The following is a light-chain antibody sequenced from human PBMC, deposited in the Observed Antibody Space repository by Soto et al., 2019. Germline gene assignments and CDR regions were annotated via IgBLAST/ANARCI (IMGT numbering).Light chain of an antibody. J-gene: IGLJ2*01. CDR2: EGS. CDR1: SSDVGNYNL. CDR3: CSYAGSFTFDV. Sequence: QSVLTQPASVSGSPGQSITISCTGTSSDVGNYNLVSWYQQFPGKAPKLIIYEGSRRPSGVSNRFSGSKSGNMASLTISGLQAEDEADYYCCSYAGSFTFDVFGGGTKLTVL. V-gene: IGLV2-23*03.